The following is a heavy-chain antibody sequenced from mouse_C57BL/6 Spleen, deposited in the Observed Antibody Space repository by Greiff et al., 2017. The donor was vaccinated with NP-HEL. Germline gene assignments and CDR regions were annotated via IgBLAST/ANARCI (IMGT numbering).Heavy chain of an antibody. J-gene: IGHJ1*03. CDR2: IYPRSGNT. D-gene: IGHD4-1*01. V-gene: IGHV1-81*01. CDR1: GYTFTSYG. Sequence: VQLQQSGAELARPGASVKLSCKASGYTFTSYGISWVKQRTGQGLEWIGEIYPRSGNTYYNEKFKGKATLTADKSSSTAYMELRSLTSEDSAVDFCARGDLTGTGYFDVWGTGTTVTVSS. CDR3: ARGDLTGTGYFDV.